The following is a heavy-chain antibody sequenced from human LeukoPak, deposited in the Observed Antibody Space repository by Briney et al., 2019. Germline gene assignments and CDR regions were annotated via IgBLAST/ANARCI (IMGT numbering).Heavy chain of an antibody. D-gene: IGHD6-19*01. Sequence: GGSLRLSCAASGFTFSSYWMSWVRQAPGKGLEWVANIKQDGSEKYYVDSVKGRFTISRDNAKNSLYLQMNSLRAEDTAVYYCAREQWLVNYGMDVWGQGTTVTVSS. CDR2: IKQDGSEK. V-gene: IGHV3-7*01. J-gene: IGHJ6*02. CDR3: AREQWLVNYGMDV. CDR1: GFTFSSYW.